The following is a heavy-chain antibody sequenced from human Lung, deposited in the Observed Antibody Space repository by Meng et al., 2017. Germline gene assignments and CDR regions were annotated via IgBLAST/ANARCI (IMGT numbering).Heavy chain of an antibody. CDR1: GYNVPDYC. V-gene: IGHV1-2*06. CDR3: ARDEYISAAGKLYGDH. J-gene: IGHJ4*02. CDR2: IHPKSGHT. D-gene: IGHD6-13*01. Sequence: HVPSVPPRSVLVKPVPPVKAPCMTTGYNVPDYCLHGMRQSPGQGLQSPGQIHPKSGHTHYAQRFHVSLTITGDTSISTAYMELSGLRSDDTAMDYCARDEYISAAGKLYGDHWGQGTLVTVSS.